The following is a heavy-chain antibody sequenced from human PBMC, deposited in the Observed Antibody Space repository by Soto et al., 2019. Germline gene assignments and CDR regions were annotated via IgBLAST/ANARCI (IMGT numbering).Heavy chain of an antibody. V-gene: IGHV1-18*01. CDR1: GYTFTSYG. Sequence: QVQLVQSGAEVKKPGASVKVSCKASGYTFTSYGISWVRQAPGQGLEWMGWLSAYNGNTNYAQKLQGRVTMTTDTSTSTAYMELRSLRSDDTAVYYCARDSEGDTANNWFDPWGQGTLVTVSS. J-gene: IGHJ5*02. CDR3: ARDSEGDTANNWFDP. D-gene: IGHD5-18*01. CDR2: LSAYNGNT.